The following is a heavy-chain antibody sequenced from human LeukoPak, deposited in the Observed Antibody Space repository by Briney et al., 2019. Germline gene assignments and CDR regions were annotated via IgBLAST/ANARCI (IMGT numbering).Heavy chain of an antibody. CDR2: IWYDGSNK. D-gene: IGHD5-24*01. Sequence: GGSLRLSCAASGFTFSSYGMHWVRQAPGKGLEWVAVIWYDGSNKYYADSVKGRFTISRDNSKNTLYLQMNSLRAEDTSVYYCAKVRDGYTSYYFDYWGQGTLVTVSS. J-gene: IGHJ4*02. CDR3: AKVRDGYTSYYFDY. V-gene: IGHV3-33*06. CDR1: GFTFSSYG.